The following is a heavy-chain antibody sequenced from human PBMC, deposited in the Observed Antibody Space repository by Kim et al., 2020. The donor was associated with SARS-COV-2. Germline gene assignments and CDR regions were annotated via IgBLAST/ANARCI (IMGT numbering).Heavy chain of an antibody. J-gene: IGHJ4*02. CDR2: IYYSGST. CDR1: GGSISSSSYY. V-gene: IGHV4-39*07. Sequence: SETLSLTCTVSGGSISSSSYYWGWIRQPPGKGLEWIGSIYYSGSTYYNPSLKSRVTISVDTSKNQFSLKLSSVTAADTAVYYCARSYYDSSGYPAFDYWGQGTLVTVSS. D-gene: IGHD3-22*01. CDR3: ARSYYDSSGYPAFDY.